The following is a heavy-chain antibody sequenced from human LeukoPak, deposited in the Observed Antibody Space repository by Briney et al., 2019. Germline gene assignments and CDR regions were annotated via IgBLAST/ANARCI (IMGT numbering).Heavy chain of an antibody. CDR1: GYTFTSYG. J-gene: IGHJ3*02. Sequence: SVKVSCKASGYTFTSYGISWVRQAPGQGLEWMGGIIPIFGTANYAQKFQGRVTITTDESTSTAYMELSSLRSEDTAVYYCARAHNSGDAFDIWGQGTMVTVSS. CDR3: ARAHNSGDAFDI. D-gene: IGHD6-19*01. CDR2: IIPIFGTA. V-gene: IGHV1-69*05.